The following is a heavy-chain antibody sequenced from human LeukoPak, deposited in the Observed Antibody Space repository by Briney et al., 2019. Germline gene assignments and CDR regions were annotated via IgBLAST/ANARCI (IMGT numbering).Heavy chain of an antibody. CDR2: ISWNSGSI. D-gene: IGHD1-26*01. CDR1: GFTFDDYA. V-gene: IGHV3-9*01. CDR3: AREAVGAIYFDY. J-gene: IGHJ4*02. Sequence: GRSLRLSCAASGFTFDDYAMHWVRQAPGKGLEWVSGISWNSGSIGYADSVKGRFTISRDNAKNTVYLQMNSLRAEDTAVYYCAREAVGAIYFDYWGQGTLVTVSS.